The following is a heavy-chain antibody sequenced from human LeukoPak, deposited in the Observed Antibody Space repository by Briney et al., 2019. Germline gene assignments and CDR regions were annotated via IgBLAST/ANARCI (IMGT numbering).Heavy chain of an antibody. Sequence: QAGGSLRLSCAASGFTFSSYAMSWVRQAPGKGLEWVSAISGSGGSTYYADSVKGRFTISRDNSKNTLYLQMNSLRAEDTAVYYCAKTTLWFGPLYFDLWAVAPWSLSPQ. J-gene: IGHJ2*01. CDR1: GFTFSSYA. V-gene: IGHV3-23*01. CDR3: AKTTLWFGPLYFDL. CDR2: ISGSGGST. D-gene: IGHD3-10*01.